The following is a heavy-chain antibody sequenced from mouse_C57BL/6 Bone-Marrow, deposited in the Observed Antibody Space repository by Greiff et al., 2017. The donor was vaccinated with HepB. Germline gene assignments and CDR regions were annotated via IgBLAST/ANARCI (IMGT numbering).Heavy chain of an antibody. J-gene: IGHJ4*01. V-gene: IGHV1-81*01. CDR3: AREGALYAMDY. Sequence: VQLQESGAELARPGASVKLSCKASGYTFTSYGISWVKQRTGQGLEWIGEIYPRSGNTYYNEKFKGKATLTADKSSSTAYMELRSLTSEDSAVYFCAREGALYAMDYWGQGTSVTVSS. D-gene: IGHD6-1*01. CDR2: IYPRSGNT. CDR1: GYTFTSYG.